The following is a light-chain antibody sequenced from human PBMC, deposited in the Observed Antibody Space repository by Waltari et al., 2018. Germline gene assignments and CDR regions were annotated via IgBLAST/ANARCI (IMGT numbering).Light chain of an antibody. V-gene: IGLV2-14*01. J-gene: IGLJ1*01. CDR3: ISYTSASTLV. CDR2: EVS. CDR1: SNDVGGYNY. Sequence: QSALTQPASVSGSPGQSITISCTGTSNDVGGYNYISWYQQHPGKAPKLMIYEVSNRPSGVSNRFSGSKSGNTASLTSSGLQADDEADYYCISYTSASTLVFATGTKVTVL.